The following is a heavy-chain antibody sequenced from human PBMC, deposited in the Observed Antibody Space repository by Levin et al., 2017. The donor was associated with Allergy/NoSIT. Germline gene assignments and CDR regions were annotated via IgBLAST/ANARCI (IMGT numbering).Heavy chain of an antibody. CDR1: GYSFTSYW. V-gene: IGHV5-51*01. CDR2: IYPGDSDT. Sequence: GGSLRLSCKGSGYSFTSYWIGWVRQMPGKGLEWMGIIYPGDSDTRYSPSFQGQVTISADKSISTAYLQWSSLKASDTAMYYCARHFCSGGSCARYWGQGTLVTVSS. CDR3: ARHFCSGGSCARY. J-gene: IGHJ4*02. D-gene: IGHD2-15*01.